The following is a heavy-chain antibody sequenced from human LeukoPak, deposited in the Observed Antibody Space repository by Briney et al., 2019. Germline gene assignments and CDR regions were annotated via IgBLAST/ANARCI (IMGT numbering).Heavy chain of an antibody. D-gene: IGHD1-26*01. CDR1: GFTFSSYG. CDR2: IWYDGSNK. Sequence: GGSLRLSCAASGFTFSSYGMHWVRQAPGKGLEWVAVIWYDGSNKYYADSVKGRFTISRDNSKNTLYLQMNSLRAEDTAVYYCARDGSVGAILYYFGYWGQGTLVTVSS. J-gene: IGHJ4*02. V-gene: IGHV3-33*01. CDR3: ARDGSVGAILYYFGY.